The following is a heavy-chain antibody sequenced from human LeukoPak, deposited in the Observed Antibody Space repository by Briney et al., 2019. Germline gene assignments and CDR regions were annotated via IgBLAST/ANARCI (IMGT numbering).Heavy chain of an antibody. CDR2: ISWNSGSI. J-gene: IGHJ4*02. V-gene: IGHV3-9*01. Sequence: GGSLRLSCAASGFTFDDYAMDWVRQAPGKGLEWVSGISWNSGSIGYADSVKGRFTISRDNAKNALYLQMNSLRAEDTGVYFCARGQTLTFWGQGTLVTASS. CDR1: GFTFDDYA. CDR3: ARGQTLTF.